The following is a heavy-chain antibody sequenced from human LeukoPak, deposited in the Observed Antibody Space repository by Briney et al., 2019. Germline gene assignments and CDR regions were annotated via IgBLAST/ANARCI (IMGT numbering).Heavy chain of an antibody. CDR3: ARDGYSDSSGYYDAFDI. V-gene: IGHV1-18*01. J-gene: IGHJ3*02. CDR2: ISAYYGNT. D-gene: IGHD3-22*01. CDR1: GYPFASYG. Sequence: ASVKVSCKASGYPFASYGVSWVRQAPGQGLEWMGWISAYYGNTNYVQKFQGRVTMTTDTSTSTAYMELRSLRSDDTAVYYCARDGYSDSSGYYDAFDIWGQGTMVTLSS.